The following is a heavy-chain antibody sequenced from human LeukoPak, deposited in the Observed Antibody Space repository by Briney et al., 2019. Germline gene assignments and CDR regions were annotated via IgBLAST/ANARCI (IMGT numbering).Heavy chain of an antibody. D-gene: IGHD3-10*01. J-gene: IGHJ4*02. CDR2: IYYSGST. V-gene: IGHV4-59*08. CDR3: ARSHMVRGIYY. CDR1: GDSISSYY. Sequence: SETLSLTCTVSGDSISSYYWTWLRQPPGKGLEWIGYIYYSGSTNYNPSLKSRVTISVDTSKNQFSLKLSSVTAADTAVYYWARSHMVRGIYYWGQGTLVTVSS.